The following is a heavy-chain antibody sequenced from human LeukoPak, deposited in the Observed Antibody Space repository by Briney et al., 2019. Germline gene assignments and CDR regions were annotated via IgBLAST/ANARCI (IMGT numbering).Heavy chain of an antibody. Sequence: SETLSLTCSVFDGSISNYYWSWIRQPPAKGLEWIGYAYYSGSTTYNPSLESRVTISVDTSKNQFSLKLTAVTAADTAVYYCARNSAVATSRSWFDPWGQGTLVTVSS. V-gene: IGHV4-59*08. CDR2: AYYSGST. D-gene: IGHD6-19*01. CDR3: ARNSAVATSRSWFDP. J-gene: IGHJ5*02. CDR1: DGSISNYY.